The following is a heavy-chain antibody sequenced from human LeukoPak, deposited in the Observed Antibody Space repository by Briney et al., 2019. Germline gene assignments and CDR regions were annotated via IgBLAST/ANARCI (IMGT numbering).Heavy chain of an antibody. V-gene: IGHV3-21*04. J-gene: IGHJ3*02. Sequence: KPGGSLRLSCAASGFTFSSYSMNWVRQAPGKGLEWVSSISSSSSYIYYADSVKGRFTISRDNAKNSLYLQMNSLRPEDTALYYCAKSQGVVTAIDAFDIWGQGTMVTVSS. CDR3: AKSQGVVTAIDAFDI. CDR2: ISSSSSYI. CDR1: GFTFSSYS. D-gene: IGHD2-21*02.